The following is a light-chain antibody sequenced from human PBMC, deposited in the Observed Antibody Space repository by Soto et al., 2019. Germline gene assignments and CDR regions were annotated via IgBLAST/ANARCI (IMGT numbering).Light chain of an antibody. V-gene: IGLV2-14*01. CDR2: EVS. CDR1: SSDVGGYNY. Sequence: QSVLTQPASVSGSPGQSITISCTGTSSDVGGYNYVSWYQQHPGKAPKLMIYEVSNRPSGVSNRFSGSKSGNTASLTISGLQAEDEADYYGSSYTSSSTHVFGTGTKLTVL. J-gene: IGLJ1*01. CDR3: SSYTSSSTHV.